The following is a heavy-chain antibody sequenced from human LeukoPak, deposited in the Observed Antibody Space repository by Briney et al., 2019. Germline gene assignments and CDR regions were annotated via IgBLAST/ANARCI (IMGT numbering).Heavy chain of an antibody. CDR1: GGSFSDYY. CDR2: INHSGST. V-gene: IGHV4-34*01. Sequence: SETLSLTCAVYGGSFSDYYWSWIRQPPGTGLEWIGEINHSGSTNYNPSLKSRVTISIDTSKIQFSLKLSSVTAADTAVYYCASGDLTSGWSFDDWGQGTLVTVSS. D-gene: IGHD6-19*01. CDR3: ASGDLTSGWSFDD. J-gene: IGHJ4*02.